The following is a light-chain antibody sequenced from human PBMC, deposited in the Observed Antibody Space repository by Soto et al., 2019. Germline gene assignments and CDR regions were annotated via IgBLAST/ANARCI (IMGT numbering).Light chain of an antibody. J-gene: IGKJ1*01. CDR2: DAS. Sequence: ILLPQSPSTLSVSPGERATLSCRASQSVSSNLEWYQQKFGQAPRLLIYDASFRATGVPARFSGSGSGTDCTLTIRSLEPEESEVDFCQQRSNWPWTFGQGTKVDIK. V-gene: IGKV3-11*01. CDR3: QQRSNWPWT. CDR1: QSVSSN.